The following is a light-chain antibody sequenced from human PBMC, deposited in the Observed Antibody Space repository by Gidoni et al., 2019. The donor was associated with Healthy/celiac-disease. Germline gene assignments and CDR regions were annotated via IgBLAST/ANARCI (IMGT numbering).Light chain of an antibody. Sequence: DIQMTQSPSSLSASVGDRVTITCRASQGISNLAWFQQKPGKAPKSLIYAVSTLQTGVPSKFSGSGSGTDFTLTISSLQPEDFATYCCQQYNSFPYTFGQGTKLEIK. CDR2: AVS. J-gene: IGKJ2*01. CDR3: QQYNSFPYT. V-gene: IGKV1-16*02. CDR1: QGISN.